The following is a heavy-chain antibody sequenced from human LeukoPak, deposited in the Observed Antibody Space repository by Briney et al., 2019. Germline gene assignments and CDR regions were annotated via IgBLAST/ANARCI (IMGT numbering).Heavy chain of an antibody. D-gene: IGHD6-6*01. J-gene: IGHJ4*02. CDR2: ISAYNGNT. CDR1: GYTFTSYG. V-gene: IGHV1-18*01. Sequence: GASVKVSCKASGYTFTSYGISWVRQAPGQGLEWMGWISAYNGNTNYAQKLQGRVTMTTDTSTSTAYMELRSLRSDDTAVYYCARDHHPHRYISSPSFDYWGQGTLVTVSS. CDR3: ARDHHPHRYISSPSFDY.